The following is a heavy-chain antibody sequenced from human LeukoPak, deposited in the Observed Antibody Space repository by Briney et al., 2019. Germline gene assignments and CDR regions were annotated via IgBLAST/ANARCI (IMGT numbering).Heavy chain of an antibody. J-gene: IGHJ4*02. CDR3: ARDGGAVAGKGKFDY. Sequence: PGGSLRLSCAASGFTFSDFYMSWVRQAPGKGLEWIPYISHSGSTIYYADSVKGRFTISRDNSKNTLYLQMNSLRAEDTAVYYCARDGGAVAGKGKFDYWGQGTLVTVSS. CDR2: ISHSGSTI. D-gene: IGHD6-19*01. V-gene: IGHV3-11*04. CDR1: GFTFSDFY.